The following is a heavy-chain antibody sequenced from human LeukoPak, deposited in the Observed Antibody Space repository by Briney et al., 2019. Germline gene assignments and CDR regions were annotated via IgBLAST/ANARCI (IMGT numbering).Heavy chain of an antibody. Sequence: GGSLRLSCAASGFTFSSYAMHWVRQAPGKGLEWVAVISYDGSNKYYADSVKGRFTISRDNSKNTLYLQMNSLRAEDTGVYYCARVEFGYASGWYEGDYWGRGTLVTVSS. CDR1: GFTFSSYA. D-gene: IGHD6-19*01. CDR3: ARVEFGYASGWYEGDY. V-gene: IGHV3-30-3*01. CDR2: ISYDGSNK. J-gene: IGHJ4*02.